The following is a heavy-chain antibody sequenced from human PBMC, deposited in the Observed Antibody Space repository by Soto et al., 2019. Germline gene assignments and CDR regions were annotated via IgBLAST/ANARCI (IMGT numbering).Heavy chain of an antibody. Sequence: GGSLRLSCAASGFTFSSYAMHWVRQAPGKGLEWVAVISYDGSNKYYADSVKGRFTISRDNSKNTLYLQMNSLRAEDTAVYYCARVLRFFGADYWGQGTLVTVS. CDR1: GFTFSSYA. J-gene: IGHJ4*02. CDR3: ARVLRFFGADY. V-gene: IGHV3-30-3*01. D-gene: IGHD3-3*01. CDR2: ISYDGSNK.